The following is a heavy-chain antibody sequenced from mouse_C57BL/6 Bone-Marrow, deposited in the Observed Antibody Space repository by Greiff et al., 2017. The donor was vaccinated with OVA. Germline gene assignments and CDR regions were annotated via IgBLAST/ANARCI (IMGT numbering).Heavy chain of an antibody. Sequence: VQLQQSGPELVKPGASVKISCKASGYTFTDYYMNWVKQSHGKSLEWIGDINPNNGGTSYNQKFKGKATLTVDKSSSTAYMELRSLTSEDSAVYYCASPLFAWFAYWGQGTLVTVSA. D-gene: IGHD1-1*01. CDR1: GYTFTDYY. CDR2: INPNNGGT. CDR3: ASPLFAWFAY. V-gene: IGHV1-26*01. J-gene: IGHJ3*01.